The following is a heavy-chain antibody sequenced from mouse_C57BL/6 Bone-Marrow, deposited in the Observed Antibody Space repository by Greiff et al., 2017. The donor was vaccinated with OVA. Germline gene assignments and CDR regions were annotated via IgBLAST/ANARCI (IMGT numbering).Heavy chain of an antibody. D-gene: IGHD1-1*01. CDR3: TTITTVDHFDY. CDR2: IDPENGDT. CDR1: GFNIKDDY. V-gene: IGHV14-4*01. J-gene: IGHJ2*01. Sequence: VQLQQSGAELVRPGASVKLSCTASGFNIKDDYMHWVKQRPEQGLEWIGWIDPENGDTEYASKFQGKATITADTSSNTAYMQLSSLTSEDTAVYYCTTITTVDHFDYWGQGTTLTVSS.